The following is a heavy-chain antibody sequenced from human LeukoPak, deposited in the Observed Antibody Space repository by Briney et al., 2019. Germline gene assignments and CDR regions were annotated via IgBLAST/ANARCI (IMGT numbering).Heavy chain of an antibody. CDR1: GLTFDDYA. CDR3: AKGGPTYYYDSSGYLDY. Sequence: PGRSLRLSCVASGLTFDDYAMHWVRQAPGKGLEWVSGISWNSVGIGYADSVRGRFTISRDNAKNSLYLEMNSLRTEDMALYYCAKGGPTYYYDSSGYLDYWGQGTLVTVSS. CDR2: ISWNSVGI. D-gene: IGHD3-22*01. V-gene: IGHV3-9*03. J-gene: IGHJ4*02.